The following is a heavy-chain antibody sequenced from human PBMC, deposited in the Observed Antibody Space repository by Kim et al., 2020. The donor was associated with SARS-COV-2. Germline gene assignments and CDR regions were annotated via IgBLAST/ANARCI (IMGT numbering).Heavy chain of an antibody. CDR3: ARRGMVYAMFGQGYYYYGMDV. J-gene: IGHJ6*02. CDR1: GYTFTSYG. Sequence: ASVKVSCKASGYTFTSYGISWVRQAPGQGLEWMGWISAYNGNTNYAQKLQGRVTMTTDTSTSTAYMELRSLRSDDTAVYYCARRGMVYAMFGQGYYYYGMDVWGQGTTVTVSS. D-gene: IGHD2-8*01. V-gene: IGHV1-18*01. CDR2: ISAYNGNT.